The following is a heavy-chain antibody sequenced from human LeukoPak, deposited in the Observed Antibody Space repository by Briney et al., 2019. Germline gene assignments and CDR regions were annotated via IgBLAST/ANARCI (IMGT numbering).Heavy chain of an antibody. CDR3: AKDDAWLQFND. CDR1: RFTFSSYW. J-gene: IGHJ4*02. CDR2: IKQDGSEK. Sequence: GGSLRLSCAGSRFTFSSYWMSWVRQAPGKGLEWVANIKQDGSEKYYVDSVKGRFTISRDNAKNSLYLHMNSLRAGDTAVYFCAKDDAWLQFNDWGQGTLVTVSS. V-gene: IGHV3-7*03. D-gene: IGHD5-24*01.